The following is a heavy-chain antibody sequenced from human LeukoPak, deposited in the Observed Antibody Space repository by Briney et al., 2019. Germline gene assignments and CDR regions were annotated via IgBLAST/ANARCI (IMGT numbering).Heavy chain of an antibody. CDR3: ARDRYYDFWSGPRGFDP. J-gene: IGHJ5*02. CDR1: GGSISSSRYY. CDR2: IYYSGST. Sequence: SETLSLTCTVSGGSISSSRYYWGWIRQPPGKGLEWIGYIYYSGSTNYNPSLKSRVTISVDTSKNQFSLKLSSVTAADTAVYYCARDRYYDFWSGPRGFDPWGQGTLVTVSS. D-gene: IGHD3-3*01. V-gene: IGHV4-61*01.